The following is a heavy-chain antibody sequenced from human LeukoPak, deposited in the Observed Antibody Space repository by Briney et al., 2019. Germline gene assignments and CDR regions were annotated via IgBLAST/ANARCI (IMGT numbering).Heavy chain of an antibody. CDR3: AREYYDSSGYYYHDAFDI. J-gene: IGHJ3*02. D-gene: IGHD3-22*01. Sequence: ASVKVSCKASGYTLTNYYMHWVRQAPGQGIEWMGRIKPNSGSTNYAQKFQGRVTMTRDTSISTAYMELSRLRSDDTAVYYCAREYYDSSGYYYHDAFDIWGQGTMVTVSS. CDR1: GYTLTNYY. V-gene: IGHV1-2*06. CDR2: IKPNSGST.